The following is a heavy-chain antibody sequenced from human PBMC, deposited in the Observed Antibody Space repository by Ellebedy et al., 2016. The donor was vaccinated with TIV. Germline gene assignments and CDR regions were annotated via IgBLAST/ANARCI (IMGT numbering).Heavy chain of an antibody. V-gene: IGHV4-61*01. CDR3: ARQENWAFDY. CDR1: GGSVSSGSYY. J-gene: IGHJ4*02. Sequence: SETLSLXXTVSGGSVSSGSYYWSWIRQPPGKGLEWIGYIYYSGSINYNPSLKSRVTISVDTSKNQFSLKLSSVTAADTAVYYCARQENWAFDYWGQGTLVTVSS. CDR2: IYYSGSI. D-gene: IGHD7-27*01.